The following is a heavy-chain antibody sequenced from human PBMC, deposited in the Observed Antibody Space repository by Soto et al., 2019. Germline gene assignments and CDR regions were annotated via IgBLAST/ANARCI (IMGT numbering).Heavy chain of an antibody. CDR3: ARRVNGYFDY. CDR1: GFRFRDYT. Sequence: EVQLLESGGGLVQPGGSLTLSCAASGFRFRDYTMSWVRQAPGKVLESISVILSNYNTYYTDSVRGRFTISRDSSKNMLYLEMNSLGAEDTAVYYCARRVNGYFDYWGQGALVTVSS. V-gene: IGHV3-23*05. CDR2: ILSNYNT. D-gene: IGHD2-8*01. J-gene: IGHJ4*02.